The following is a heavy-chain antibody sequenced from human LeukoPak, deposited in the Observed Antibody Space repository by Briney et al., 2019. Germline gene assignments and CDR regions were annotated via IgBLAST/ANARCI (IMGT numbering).Heavy chain of an antibody. V-gene: IGHV3-23*01. CDR1: KFAFSSYA. Sequence: GGSLRLSCAASKFAFSSYAMSWVRQAPGKGLEWVSAISGSGGSTYYADSVKGRFTISRDNSKNTLYLQMNSLRAEDTAVYYCAKSYCGGDCHSDYWGQGTLVTVSS. CDR3: AKSYCGGDCHSDY. CDR2: ISGSGGST. D-gene: IGHD2-21*02. J-gene: IGHJ4*02.